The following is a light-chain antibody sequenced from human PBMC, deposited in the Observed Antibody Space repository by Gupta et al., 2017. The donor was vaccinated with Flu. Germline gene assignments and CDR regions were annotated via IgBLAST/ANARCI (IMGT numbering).Light chain of an antibody. CDR1: QSISSW. CDR2: KAS. Sequence: PSTLSASVGDRVAITCRASQSISSWLAWYQQKPGKAPKLLIYKASSLESGVPTRFSGSGSGTEFTLTISSLQPDDFATYYCQQYNSYSWTFGQGTKVEIK. V-gene: IGKV1-5*03. CDR3: QQYNSYSWT. J-gene: IGKJ1*01.